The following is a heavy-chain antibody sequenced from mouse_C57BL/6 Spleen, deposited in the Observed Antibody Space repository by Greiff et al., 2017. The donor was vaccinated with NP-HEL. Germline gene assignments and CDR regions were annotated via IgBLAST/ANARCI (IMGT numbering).Heavy chain of an antibody. CDR1: GYAFSSSW. Sequence: VQLQQSGPELVKPGASVKISCKASGYAFSSSWMNWVKQRPGKGLEWIGRIYPGDGDTNYNGKFKGKATLTADKSSSTAYMQLSSLTSEDSAVYFCARGNYYGSSYYAMDYWGQGTSVTVSS. CDR3: ARGNYYGSSYYAMDY. J-gene: IGHJ4*01. D-gene: IGHD1-1*01. V-gene: IGHV1-82*01. CDR2: IYPGDGDT.